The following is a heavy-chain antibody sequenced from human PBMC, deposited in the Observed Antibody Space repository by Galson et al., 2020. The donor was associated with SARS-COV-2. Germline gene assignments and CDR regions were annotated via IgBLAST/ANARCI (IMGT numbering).Heavy chain of an antibody. CDR3: ARDRNCSGGSCSYFDY. V-gene: IGHV4-31*03. Sequence: SETLSLTCTVSGGSISSGGYYWSWIRQHPGKGLEWIGSIYYRGSTYYNPSLKSRVTISVDTSKNQFSLKLSSVTAADTAVYYCARDRNCSGGSCSYFDYWGQGTLVTVSS. D-gene: IGHD2-15*01. J-gene: IGHJ4*02. CDR1: GGSISSGGYY. CDR2: IYYRGST.